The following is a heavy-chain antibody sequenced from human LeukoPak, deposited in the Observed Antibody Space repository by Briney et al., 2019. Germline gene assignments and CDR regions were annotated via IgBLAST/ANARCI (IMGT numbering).Heavy chain of an antibody. CDR2: IKQDGSEK. Sequence: GGSLRLSCAASGFTFSSHRMSWVRQAPGKGLEWVANIKQDGSEKYYVDSVKGRFTISRDNAKNSLYLQMNSLRAEDTAVYYCARGVEAYYGDFHDYWGQGTLVTVSS. D-gene: IGHD4-17*01. CDR1: GFTFSSHR. J-gene: IGHJ4*02. CDR3: ARGVEAYYGDFHDY. V-gene: IGHV3-7*01.